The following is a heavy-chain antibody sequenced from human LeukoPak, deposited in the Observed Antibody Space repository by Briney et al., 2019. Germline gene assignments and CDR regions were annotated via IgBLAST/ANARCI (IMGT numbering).Heavy chain of an antibody. CDR3: ASKTGSYHGYFDY. D-gene: IGHD1-26*01. Sequence: GGSLRLSCAASGFTVSGKYMSWVRQAPGKGLEWVSIIYSGDNTYYADSVKGRFTISRDSSKSTLYLQMNSLRAEDTAVYYCASKTGSYHGYFDYWGQGTLVTVSS. V-gene: IGHV3-53*01. J-gene: IGHJ4*02. CDR2: IYSGDNT. CDR1: GFTVSGKY.